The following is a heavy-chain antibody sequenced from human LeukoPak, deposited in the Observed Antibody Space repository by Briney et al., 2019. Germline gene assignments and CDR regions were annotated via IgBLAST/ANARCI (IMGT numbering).Heavy chain of an antibody. D-gene: IGHD3-3*01. CDR2: IYTSGST. CDR1: GGSISSGSYY. Sequence: SETLSLTCTVSGGSISSGSYYWSWIRQPAGKGLEWIGRIYTSGSTNYNPSLKSRVTISVDTSKNQFSLKLSSVTAADTAVYYCARSSSDYDFWSRWGQGTLVTVSS. J-gene: IGHJ4*02. V-gene: IGHV4-61*02. CDR3: ARSSSDYDFWSR.